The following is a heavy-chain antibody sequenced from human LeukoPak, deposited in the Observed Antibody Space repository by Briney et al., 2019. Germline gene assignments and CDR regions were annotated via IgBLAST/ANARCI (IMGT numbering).Heavy chain of an antibody. J-gene: IGHJ6*03. CDR1: GGSFSGYY. CDR2: INHSGST. D-gene: IGHD5-18*01. CDR3: ARGGDGYSYGHLPYYMDV. Sequence: PSETLSLTCAVYGGSFSGYYWSWIRQPPGKGLEWIGEINHSGSTNYNPSLKSRVTISVDTSKNQFSLKLSSVTAADTAVYYCARGGDGYSYGHLPYYMDVWGKGTTVTVSS. V-gene: IGHV4-34*01.